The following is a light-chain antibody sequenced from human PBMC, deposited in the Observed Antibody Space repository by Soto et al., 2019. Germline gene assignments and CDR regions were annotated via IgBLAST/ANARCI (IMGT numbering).Light chain of an antibody. V-gene: IGKV1-5*01. CDR1: QTISSW. Sequence: DIQMTQSPSTLSGSVGYRVAITCRASQTISSWLAWYQQKPGEAPKLLIYDASSLESWVPSRCSGSGSGTEFTLTISRLQPDYVASYYWQQYNSYSTFGQGTKVDIK. CDR3: QQYNSYST. CDR2: DAS. J-gene: IGKJ1*01.